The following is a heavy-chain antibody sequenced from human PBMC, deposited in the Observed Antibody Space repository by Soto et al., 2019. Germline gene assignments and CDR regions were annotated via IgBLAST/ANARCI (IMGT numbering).Heavy chain of an antibody. CDR2: INHSGST. V-gene: IGHV4-34*01. CDR1: GGSFSGYY. J-gene: IGHJ6*02. CDR3: ARRGFWSGYYTLSYYYGMDV. Sequence: SETLSLTCAVYGGSFSGYYWSWIRQPPGKGLEWIGEINHSGSTNYNPSLKSRVTISVDTSKNQFSLKLSSVTAADTAVYYCARRGFWSGYYTLSYYYGMDVWGQGTTVTVSS. D-gene: IGHD3-3*01.